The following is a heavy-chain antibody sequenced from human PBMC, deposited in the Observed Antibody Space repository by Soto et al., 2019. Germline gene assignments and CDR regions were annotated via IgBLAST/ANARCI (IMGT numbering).Heavy chain of an antibody. J-gene: IGHJ6*02. D-gene: IGHD2-15*01. CDR3: ERDPRRCSGGSCYRRSYGMDV. Sequence: QTGVTLRLSCKASGFTFSDHAMNWVRQAPGKGLEWVGFISYDGSNKYYADPVKGRFTISRDNPKHTLYLQMNSLRPEDTAIYYCERDPRRCSGGSCYRRSYGMDVWAQGTAVTVSS. CDR2: ISYDGSNK. V-gene: IGHV3-30-3*01. CDR1: GFTFSDHA.